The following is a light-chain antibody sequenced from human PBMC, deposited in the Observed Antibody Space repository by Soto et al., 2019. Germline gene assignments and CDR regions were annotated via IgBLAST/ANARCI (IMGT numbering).Light chain of an antibody. V-gene: IGLV2-14*01. CDR2: AVS. CDR1: SSDVGGYNH. CDR3: CSYTRLSTVV. J-gene: IGLJ2*01. Sequence: QSVLTQPASVSGSPGQSITISCTGTSSDVGGYNHVSWYQHSPGKAPKLILFAVSDRPSGVSHRFSGSKSGNTASLTISGLQAEDEAEYYCCSYTRLSTVVFGGGTKLTVL.